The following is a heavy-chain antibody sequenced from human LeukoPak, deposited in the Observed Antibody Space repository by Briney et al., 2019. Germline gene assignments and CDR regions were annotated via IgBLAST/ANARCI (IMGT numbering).Heavy chain of an antibody. CDR3: ARELAVTTKGFDY. J-gene: IGHJ4*02. D-gene: IGHD4-11*01. CDR2: INPSGGST. V-gene: IGHV1-46*01. CDR1: GYTFTSYY. Sequence: ASVKASCKASGYTFTSYYMHWVRQAPGQGLEWMGIINPSGGSTSYAQKFQGRVTMTRDMSTSTVYMELSSLRSEDTAVYYCARELAVTTKGFDYWGQGTLVTVSS.